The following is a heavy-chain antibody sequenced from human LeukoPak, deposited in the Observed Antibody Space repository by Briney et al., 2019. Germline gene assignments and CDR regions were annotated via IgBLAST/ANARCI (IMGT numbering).Heavy chain of an antibody. CDR1: GGTFSSYA. CDR2: IIPIFGTA. CDR3: ARVYGYSSSWYRGYMDV. J-gene: IGHJ6*03. D-gene: IGHD6-13*01. V-gene: IGHV1-69*13. Sequence: SVKVSCKASGGTFSSYAISWVRQAPGQGLEWMGGIIPIFGTANYAQKFQGRVTSTADESTSTAYMELSSLRSEDTAVYYCARVYGYSSSWYRGYMDVWGKGTTVTISS.